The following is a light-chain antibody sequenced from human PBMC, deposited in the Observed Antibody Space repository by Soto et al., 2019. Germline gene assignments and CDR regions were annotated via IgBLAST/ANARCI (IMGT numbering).Light chain of an antibody. CDR1: HSVSTT. Sequence: EIVMTQSPATLSVSPGERATLSCRTSHSVSTTLAWYQQTPGQAPRLLIYGASTRATGIPARFSGSGSGTEFTLTISSLQSEDFAIDYCQHYSNWPPCTFGQGIKVEVK. V-gene: IGKV3-15*01. CDR2: GAS. CDR3: QHYSNWPPCT. J-gene: IGKJ1*01.